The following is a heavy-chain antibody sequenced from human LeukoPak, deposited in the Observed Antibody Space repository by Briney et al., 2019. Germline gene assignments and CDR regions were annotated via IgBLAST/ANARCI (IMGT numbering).Heavy chain of an antibody. CDR2: ISSSSSYI. CDR1: GFTFSSYS. J-gene: IGHJ6*02. Sequence: PGGSLRLSCAASGFTFSSYSMNWVRQAPGKGLEWVSFISSSSSYIYYADSVKGRFTISRDNAKNSLYLQMNSLRAEDTAVYYCARTAAGYYYYGMDVWGQGTTVTVSS. D-gene: IGHD6-13*01. V-gene: IGHV3-21*01. CDR3: ARTAAGYYYYGMDV.